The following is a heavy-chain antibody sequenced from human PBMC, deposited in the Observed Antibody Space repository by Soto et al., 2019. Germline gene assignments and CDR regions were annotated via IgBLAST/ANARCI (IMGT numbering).Heavy chain of an antibody. CDR3: ARVSSSSWVPHWD. D-gene: IGHD6-6*01. CDR1: GGSISSGGYY. CDR2: IYYSGST. J-gene: IGHJ4*02. V-gene: IGHV4-31*03. Sequence: KPSETLSLTCTVSGGSISSGGYYWSWIRQHPGKGLEWIGYIYYSGSTYYNPSLKSRVTISVDTSKNQFSLKLSSVTAADTAVYYCARVSSSSWVPHWDWGQGTLVTVSS.